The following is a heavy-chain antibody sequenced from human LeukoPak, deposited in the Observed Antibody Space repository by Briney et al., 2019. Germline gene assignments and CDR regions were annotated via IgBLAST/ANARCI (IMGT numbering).Heavy chain of an antibody. V-gene: IGHV3-21*01. CDR2: ISSSSSYI. D-gene: IGHD6-6*01. Sequence: GGSLRLSCAASGFTFSSYSMNWVRQAPGKGLEWVSSISSSSSYIYYADSVKGRFTISRDNAKNSLYLQMNSLRAEDTAVYYCAKGRAIAAPSGGDFDYWGQGTLVTVSS. J-gene: IGHJ4*02. CDR1: GFTFSSYS. CDR3: AKGRAIAAPSGGDFDY.